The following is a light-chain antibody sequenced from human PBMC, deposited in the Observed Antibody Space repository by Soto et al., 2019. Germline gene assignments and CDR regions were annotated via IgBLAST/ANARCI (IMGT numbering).Light chain of an antibody. CDR2: EDD. J-gene: IGLJ2*01. V-gene: IGLV2-23*01. CDR1: SSDDGSYNL. CDR3: YSYAGRSTSV. Sequence: QSALTQPASVSGSPGQSITISCTGTSSDDGSYNLVSWYQQYPGKAPKLMIYEDDERRSGVSNRFSGSKSGNTASLTISGLQAEDEADYYCYSYAGRSTSVFGGGTKLTVL.